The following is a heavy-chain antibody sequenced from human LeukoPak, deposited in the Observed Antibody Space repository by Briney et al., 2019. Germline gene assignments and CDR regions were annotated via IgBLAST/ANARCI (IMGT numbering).Heavy chain of an antibody. V-gene: IGHV3-23*01. Sequence: PGGSRRLSCAASGFTFSSYAMSWVRQAPEKGLEWVSDISGNGADIKYADSVKGRFTISRDNSKKTLYLQMNSLRAEDTALYFCARDRRMRVRGYGISGTTGLEYWGQGTPVTVSS. CDR3: ARDRRMRVRGYGISGTTGLEY. D-gene: IGHD1/OR15-1a*01. J-gene: IGHJ4*02. CDR1: GFTFSSYA. CDR2: ISGNGADI.